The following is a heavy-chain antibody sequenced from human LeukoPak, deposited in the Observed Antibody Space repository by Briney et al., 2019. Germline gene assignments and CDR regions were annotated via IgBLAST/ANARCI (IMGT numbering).Heavy chain of an antibody. CDR1: GFTFSSYW. V-gene: IGHV3-7*01. CDR2: IKQDGSEK. D-gene: IGHD5/OR15-5a*01. Sequence: QTGGSLRLPCAASGFTFSSYWMSWVRQAPGKGLEWVANIKQDGSEKYYVDSVKGRFTISRDNAKNSLYLQMNSLRAEDTAVYYCARRYPVWGHYFDYWGQGTLVTVSS. J-gene: IGHJ4*02. CDR3: ARRYPVWGHYFDY.